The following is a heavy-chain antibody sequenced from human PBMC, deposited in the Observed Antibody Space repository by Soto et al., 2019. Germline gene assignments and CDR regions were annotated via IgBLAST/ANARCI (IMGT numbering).Heavy chain of an antibody. D-gene: IGHD4-17*01. J-gene: IGHJ4*02. CDR2: FYYSGST. CDR3: ARWYGGSLDY. V-gene: IGHV4-59*01. CDR1: GGSISSYY. Sequence: SETLSLTCTVSGGSISSYYWSWIRQPPEKGLEWIGYFYYSGSTNYNPSLKSRVTISVDTSKNQFSLKLSSVTAADTAVYYCARWYGGSLDYWGQGTLVTVSS.